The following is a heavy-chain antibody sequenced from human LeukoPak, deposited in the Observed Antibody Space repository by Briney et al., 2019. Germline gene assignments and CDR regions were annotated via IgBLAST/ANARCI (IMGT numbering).Heavy chain of an antibody. J-gene: IGHJ4*02. CDR1: GVTFSSDE. V-gene: IGHV3-48*03. CDR2: ISSSGSTT. D-gene: IGHD6-19*01. CDR3: ARGQWLVRGVYFDY. Sequence: PGRSLRLSCVASGVTFSSDEMNWVRQAPGKGLEWVSYISSSGSTTYYADSVKGRFTFSRDNAKNSLYLQMNSLRVEDTALYYCARGQWLVRGVYFDYWGQGTLVTVSS.